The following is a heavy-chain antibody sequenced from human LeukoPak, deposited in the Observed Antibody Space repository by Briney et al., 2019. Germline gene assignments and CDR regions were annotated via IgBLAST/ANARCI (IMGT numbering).Heavy chain of an antibody. V-gene: IGHV1-18*01. D-gene: IGHD1-26*01. J-gene: IGHJ4*02. Sequence: ASVKVSCKASGGTFSSYAISWVRQAPGQGLEWMGWISAYNGNTNYAQKFQGRVTMTTDTSTSTAYMELRSLRSDDTAVYYCARVGGLWLVGTIVWGQGTLVTVSS. CDR3: ARVGGLWLVGTIV. CDR2: ISAYNGNT. CDR1: GGTFSSYA.